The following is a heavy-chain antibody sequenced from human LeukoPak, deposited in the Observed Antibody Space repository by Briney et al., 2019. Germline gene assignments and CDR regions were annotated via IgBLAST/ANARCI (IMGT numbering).Heavy chain of an antibody. Sequence: TGGSLRLSCAASGFTFSSYAMSWVRQAPGKGLEWVSAISGSGGSTYYADSVKGRFTISRDNSKNTLYLQMNSLRAEDTAVYYCAKPRLKILTGYFDYWGQGTLVTVSS. J-gene: IGHJ4*02. V-gene: IGHV3-23*01. CDR2: ISGSGGST. D-gene: IGHD3-9*01. CDR3: AKPRLKILTGYFDY. CDR1: GFTFSSYA.